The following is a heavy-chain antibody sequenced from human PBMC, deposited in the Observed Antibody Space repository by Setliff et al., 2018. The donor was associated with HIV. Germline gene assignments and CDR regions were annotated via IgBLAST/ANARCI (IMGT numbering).Heavy chain of an antibody. CDR1: GGSFSDYY. V-gene: IGHV4-34*01. CDR3: AGGEVRSRYVSSRAPFYNYYYYMDV. J-gene: IGHJ6*03. D-gene: IGHD6-13*01. Sequence: PSETLSLTCVVYGGSFSDYYWTWIRQPPEKGLEWIGKINYSGSTDYNSSLRSRVTISVETSKNQISLKLTSVTAADTAVYYCAGGEVRSRYVSSRAPFYNYYYYMDVWGKGTTVTVSS. CDR2: INYSGST.